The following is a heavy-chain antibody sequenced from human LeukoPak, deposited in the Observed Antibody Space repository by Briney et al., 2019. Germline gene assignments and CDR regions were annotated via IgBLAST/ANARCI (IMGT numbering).Heavy chain of an antibody. Sequence: ASVKVSCKASGYTFTSYDINWVRQATGQGLEWMGWMNPNSGNTGYAQKFQGRVTMTRNTSISTAYMELSSLRSEDTAVYYRARRLGITIFGVVIIRRNWFDPWGQGTLVTVSS. CDR1: GYTFTSYD. CDR3: ARRLGITIFGVVIIRRNWFDP. D-gene: IGHD3-3*01. CDR2: MNPNSGNT. V-gene: IGHV1-8*01. J-gene: IGHJ5*02.